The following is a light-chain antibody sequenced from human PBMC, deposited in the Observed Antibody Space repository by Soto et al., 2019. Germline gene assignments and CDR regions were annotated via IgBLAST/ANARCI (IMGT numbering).Light chain of an antibody. J-gene: IGKJ5*01. CDR1: QSVTSNY. CDR3: QQYGSPIT. Sequence: EIVLTQSPGTLSLSPGERATLSCRASQSVTSNYLAWYQQKPGQAPRLLIYVASSMATGIPDRFIGSGSGTDFTLTISRLQPEVFAVYYCQQYGSPITFGQWKRLEIK. CDR2: VAS. V-gene: IGKV3-20*01.